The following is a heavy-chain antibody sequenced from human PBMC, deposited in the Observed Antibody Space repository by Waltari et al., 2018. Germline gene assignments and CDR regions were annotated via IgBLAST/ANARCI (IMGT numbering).Heavy chain of an antibody. V-gene: IGHV4-39*07. CDR2: IYYSGRS. J-gene: IGHJ4*02. CDR3: ARLSPPMWVRGVKGGYYFDY. D-gene: IGHD3-10*01. Sequence: QLQLLESGPGLVKPSETLSLTCPVSGDSVINSNYSWGWIRQPPGKGLEWMGNIYYSGRSSYNPSLKSRVIISVDTSKNQFSVRLTSVTAADTAVFYCARLSPPMWVRGVKGGYYFDYWGPGTLVTVSS. CDR1: GDSVINSNYS.